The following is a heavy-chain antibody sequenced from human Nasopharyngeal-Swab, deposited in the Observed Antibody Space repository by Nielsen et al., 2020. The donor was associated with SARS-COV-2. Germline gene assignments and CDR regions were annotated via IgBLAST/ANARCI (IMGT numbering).Heavy chain of an antibody. J-gene: IGHJ3*02. CDR1: GGSISSGSYY. V-gene: IGHV4-61*01. D-gene: IGHD3-22*01. CDR3: ARASITMIVVVDAFDI. Sequence: SETLSLTCSVSGGSISSGSYYWSWIRQPPGKGLEWIGFIYYTGSTNYNPPLKSRVTISVDTSKNQFSLKLSSVTAADTAVYYCARASITMIVVVDAFDIWGQGTMVTVSS. CDR2: IYYTGST.